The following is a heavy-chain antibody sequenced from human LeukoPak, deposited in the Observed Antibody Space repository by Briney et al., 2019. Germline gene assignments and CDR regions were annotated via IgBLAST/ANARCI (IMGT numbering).Heavy chain of an antibody. CDR2: IYHSGDT. CDR1: GGSVTTSYY. V-gene: IGHV4-39*01. Sequence: ASETLSLTCTVAGGSVTTSYYWGWIRQPPGKRLEWIGSIYHSGDTYYNPSLNSRATISVDTSKNQFSLKLSSVTTADTAVYYCARPGVNLGWGNFDNWGQGTLRTVSP. D-gene: IGHD4-23*01. CDR3: ARPGVNLGWGNFDN. J-gene: IGHJ4*02.